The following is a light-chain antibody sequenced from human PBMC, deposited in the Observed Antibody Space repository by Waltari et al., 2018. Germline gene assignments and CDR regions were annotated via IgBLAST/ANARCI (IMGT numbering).Light chain of an antibody. CDR3: ASWDDSLNGHWV. J-gene: IGLJ3*02. CDR2: RSD. Sequence: QSVLTQPPSASGTPGQRVTISCSGSYSNIGSNVVNWYQQLPGKAPKLLIYRSDRRPSGVPGRFSGSKSGSSASLAIDGLHSEDEADYYRASWDDSLNGHWVFGGGTKVTVL. V-gene: IGLV1-44*01. CDR1: YSNIGSNV.